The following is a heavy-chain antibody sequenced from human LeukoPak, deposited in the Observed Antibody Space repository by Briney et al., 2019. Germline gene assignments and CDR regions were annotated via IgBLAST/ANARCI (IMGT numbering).Heavy chain of an antibody. D-gene: IGHD3-10*01. J-gene: IGHJ4*02. CDR1: GFTFSSYA. V-gene: IGHV3-30*04. Sequence: PGGSLRLSCAASGFTFSSYAMHWVRHAPGKGLEWVAVISNDGRNKYYADSVKGRFTISRDNSKTTLYLQMSSLRAEDTAVYYCAREGSMVRGAVDYWGQGTLVTVSS. CDR2: ISNDGRNK. CDR3: AREGSMVRGAVDY.